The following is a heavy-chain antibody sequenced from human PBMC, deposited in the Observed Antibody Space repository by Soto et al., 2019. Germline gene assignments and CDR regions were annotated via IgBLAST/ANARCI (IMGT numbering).Heavy chain of an antibody. D-gene: IGHD2-2*01. CDR1: GVTVSSYA. Sequence: SVKVSCKASGVTVSSYAISWVRQAPGQGLEWMGGIIPIFGTANYAQKFQGRVTITADKSTSTASMELSSLRSEDTAVYYCARASYAGHWFDRWGQGTLVTASS. V-gene: IGHV1-69*06. CDR2: IIPIFGTA. J-gene: IGHJ5*02. CDR3: ARASYAGHWFDR.